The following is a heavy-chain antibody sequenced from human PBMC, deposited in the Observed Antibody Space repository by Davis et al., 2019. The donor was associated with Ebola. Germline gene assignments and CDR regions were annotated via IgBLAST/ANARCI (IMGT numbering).Heavy chain of an antibody. J-gene: IGHJ4*02. Sequence: GSLRLSCTVSGGSISSGDYYWSWIRQPPGKGLEWIGEINHSGSTNYNPSLKSRVTISVDTSKNQFSLKLSSVTAADTAVYYCARGRGRSSSWFLPDHDYWGQGTLVTVSS. CDR1: GGSISSGDYY. CDR2: INHSGST. V-gene: IGHV4-39*07. CDR3: ARGRGRSSSWFLPDHDY. D-gene: IGHD6-13*01.